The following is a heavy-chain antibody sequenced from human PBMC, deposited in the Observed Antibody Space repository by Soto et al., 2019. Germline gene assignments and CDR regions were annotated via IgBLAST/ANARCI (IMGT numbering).Heavy chain of an antibody. V-gene: IGHV4-30-4*01. Sequence: KTSETLSLTCSVSGGSISSGNYYWSWIRQPPGKGLEWIGYIYHSGSAYYNPSLKSRATISLDTSKNQFSLKLSSVTATDTAVYNCARASSANWFDPWGQGTLVTVSS. J-gene: IGHJ5*02. CDR1: GGSISSGNYY. CDR3: ARASSANWFDP. CDR2: IYHSGSA.